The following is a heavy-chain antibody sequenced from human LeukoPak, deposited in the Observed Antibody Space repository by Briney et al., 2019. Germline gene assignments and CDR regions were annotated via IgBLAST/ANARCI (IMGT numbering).Heavy chain of an antibody. CDR3: AKDLAAVVVAAGY. Sequence: SETLSLTCSVSGASISSTNWWSWVRQPPGKGLEWIGEIYHSGSANYNPSLKSRVTISVDTSKNQFSLKLSSVTAADTAVYYCAKDLAAVVVAAGYWGQGTLVTVSS. J-gene: IGHJ4*02. D-gene: IGHD2-15*01. CDR2: IYHSGSA. V-gene: IGHV4-4*02. CDR1: GASISSTNW.